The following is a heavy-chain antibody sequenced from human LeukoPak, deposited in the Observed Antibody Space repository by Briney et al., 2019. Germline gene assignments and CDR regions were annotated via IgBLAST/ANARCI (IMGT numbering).Heavy chain of an antibody. Sequence: GASVKVSCKASGGTFSSYAISWVRQAPGQGLEWMGGIIPIFSTANYAQKFQGRVTITADKSTSTAYMELSSLRSEDTAVYYCARDPLRLGELSTYWGQGTLVTVSS. CDR1: GGTFSSYA. D-gene: IGHD3-16*02. CDR2: IIPIFSTA. V-gene: IGHV1-69*06. CDR3: ARDPLRLGELSTY. J-gene: IGHJ4*02.